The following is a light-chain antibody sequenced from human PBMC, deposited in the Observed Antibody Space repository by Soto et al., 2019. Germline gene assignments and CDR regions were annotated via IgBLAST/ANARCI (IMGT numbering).Light chain of an antibody. CDR1: QSIGSS. CDR2: VAS. CDR3: QQYKRYPWT. J-gene: IGKJ1*01. V-gene: IGKV1-5*03. Sequence: DIQMTQSPSTLSASVGDRVTITCRASQSIGSSLAWYQQKPGKAPNLLIYVASNLESGVPSRFSGLGSGKKFTLTISNLQPDDFETYYCQQYKRYPWTVGQGTKVEIQ.